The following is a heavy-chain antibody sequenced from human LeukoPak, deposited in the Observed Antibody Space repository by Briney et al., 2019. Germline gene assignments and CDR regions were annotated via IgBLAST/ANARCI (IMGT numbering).Heavy chain of an antibody. CDR3: ARLGDHSSDWYDGVSATKNVRAFDI. CDR2: IIPIFGTA. CDR1: GGTFSSYA. V-gene: IGHV1-69*13. D-gene: IGHD6-19*01. Sequence: GASVKVSCKASGGTFSSYAISWVRQAPGQGLEWMGGIIPIFGTANYAQKFQGRVTITADESTSTAYMELSSLRSEDTAVYYCARLGDHSSDWYDGVSATKNVRAFDIWGQGTMVTVSS. J-gene: IGHJ3*02.